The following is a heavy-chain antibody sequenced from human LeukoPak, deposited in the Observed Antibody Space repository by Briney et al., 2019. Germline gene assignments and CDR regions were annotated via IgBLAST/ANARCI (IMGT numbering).Heavy chain of an antibody. V-gene: IGHV4-59*01. J-gene: IGHJ3*02. CDR1: GGSISSYY. Sequence: SETLSLTRTVSGGSISSYYWSWIRQPPGKGLEWIGYIYYSGSTNYNPSLKSRVTISVDTSKNQFSLKLSSVTAADTAVYYCARGSFLYAFDIWGQGTMVTVSS. CDR2: IYYSGST. CDR3: ARGSFLYAFDI. D-gene: IGHD2/OR15-2a*01.